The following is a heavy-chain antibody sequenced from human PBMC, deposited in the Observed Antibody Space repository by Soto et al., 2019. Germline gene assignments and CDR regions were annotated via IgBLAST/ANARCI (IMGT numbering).Heavy chain of an antibody. D-gene: IGHD6-13*01. Sequence: QVQLQQWGAGLLKPSETLSLTCAVYGGSFSGYYWSWIRQPPGKGQEWIGEINHSGSTNYHPSLKSRVTISGDTSKNQFSLKLSSVPDADTAVYYCARGRGGYSSSWYNDFDYWGQGTLVTVSS. V-gene: IGHV4-34*01. CDR2: INHSGST. CDR3: ARGRGGYSSSWYNDFDY. CDR1: GGSFSGYY. J-gene: IGHJ4*02.